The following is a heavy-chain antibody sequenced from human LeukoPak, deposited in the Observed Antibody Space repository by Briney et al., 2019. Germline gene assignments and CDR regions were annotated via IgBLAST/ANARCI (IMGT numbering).Heavy chain of an antibody. Sequence: ASVKVSCKASGYTFTGYHMHWVRQAPGQGLEWMGWINPNSGGTNYAQKFQGRVTMTRDTSISTAYMELSRLRSDDTAVYYCARVHDILTGYYYFDYWGQGTLVTVSS. CDR3: ARVHDILTGYYYFDY. CDR1: GYTFTGYH. CDR2: INPNSGGT. D-gene: IGHD3-9*01. V-gene: IGHV1-2*02. J-gene: IGHJ4*02.